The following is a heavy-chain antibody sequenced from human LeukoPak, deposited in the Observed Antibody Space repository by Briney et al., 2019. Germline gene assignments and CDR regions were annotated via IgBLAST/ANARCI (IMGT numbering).Heavy chain of an antibody. CDR1: GGSISSHY. CDR2: IYCSGST. Sequence: PSETLSLTCTVSGGSISSHYWSWIRQPPGKGLKWIGYIYCSGSTNYNPSLKSRVTISVDTSKNQFSLKLSSVTAADTAVYYCARMRDWFDPWGQGTLVTVSS. V-gene: IGHV4-59*11. J-gene: IGHJ5*02. CDR3: ARMRDWFDP.